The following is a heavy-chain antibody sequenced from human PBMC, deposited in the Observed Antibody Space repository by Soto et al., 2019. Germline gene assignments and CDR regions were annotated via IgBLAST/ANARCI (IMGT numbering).Heavy chain of an antibody. J-gene: IGHJ4*02. Sequence: GESLKISCKGSGYSFTSYWIGWVRQGPGKGLEWMGMIYPGDSDTRYSPSFQGHVIISADKSISTAYLQWSSLEASDTAMYYCARLGYCSGGTCSSGGTDDWRQGALDTVSA. CDR2: IYPGDSDT. CDR3: ARLGYCSGGTCSSGGTDD. D-gene: IGHD2-15*01. V-gene: IGHV5-51*01. CDR1: GYSFTSYW.